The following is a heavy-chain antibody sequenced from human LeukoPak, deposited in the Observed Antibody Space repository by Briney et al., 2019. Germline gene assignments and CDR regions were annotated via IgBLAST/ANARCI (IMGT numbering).Heavy chain of an antibody. CDR3: ARLYYDSSGHY. J-gene: IGHJ4*02. Sequence: SETLSLTCTVSGGSISSYYWSWLRQPPGKGLDWIGYIYYSGSTNYNPSLKSRVTISVDTSKNQFSLKLSSVTAADTAVYYCARLYYDSSGHYWGQGTLVIVSS. CDR1: GGSISSYY. D-gene: IGHD3-22*01. V-gene: IGHV4-59*01. CDR2: IYYSGST.